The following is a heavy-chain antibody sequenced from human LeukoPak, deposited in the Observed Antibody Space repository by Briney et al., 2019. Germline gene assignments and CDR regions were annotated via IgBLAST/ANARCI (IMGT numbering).Heavy chain of an antibody. CDR3: ARGGYYDILTGYYWFDP. J-gene: IGHJ5*02. Sequence: SETLSLTCTVSGGSVSSGSYYWSWIRQPPGKGLEWIGYIYYSASTNYNPSLKSRVTISVDTSNNQFSLKLSSVTAADTAVYYCARGGYYDILTGYYWFDPWGQGTLVTVSS. V-gene: IGHV4-61*01. D-gene: IGHD3-9*01. CDR1: GGSVSSGSYY. CDR2: IYYSAST.